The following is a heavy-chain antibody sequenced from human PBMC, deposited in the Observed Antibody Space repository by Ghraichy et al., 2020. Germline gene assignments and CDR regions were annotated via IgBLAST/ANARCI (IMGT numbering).Heavy chain of an antibody. D-gene: IGHD2-2*01. J-gene: IGHJ4*02. V-gene: IGHV3-53*01. Sequence: GGSLRLSCEVSGFSVGNNYMSWVRQAPGRGLEWVSVLFRGRFPDYADSVKGRFTMSGDISKNTVYLHMNSLTAEDTAVYYCAGGGDVTGDCTSTSCFREPQDFWGQGTLVTVSS. CDR3: AGGGDVTGDCTSTSCFREPQDF. CDR2: LFRGRFP. CDR1: GFSVGNNY.